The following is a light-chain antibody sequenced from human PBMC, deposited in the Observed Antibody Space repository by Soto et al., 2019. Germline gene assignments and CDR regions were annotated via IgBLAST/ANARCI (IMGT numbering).Light chain of an antibody. J-gene: IGKJ2*01. V-gene: IGKV1-5*01. CDR3: QQYDSSAPT. CDR1: QNISVW. Sequence: DIRMTQSPSTLSASVGDGVTITCRASQNISVWLAWYQQRPGKAPKFLIYDASSLETGVPSRFSGSGSGTEFTLTIRSLHPDDFATYYCQQYDSSAPTFGQGTKLEIK. CDR2: DAS.